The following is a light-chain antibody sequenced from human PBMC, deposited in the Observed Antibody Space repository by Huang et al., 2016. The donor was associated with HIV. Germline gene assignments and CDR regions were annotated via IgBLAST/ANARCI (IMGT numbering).Light chain of an antibody. V-gene: IGKV3-15*01. Sequence: EIVMTQSPATLSVSPGESATLSCRASRSVSSNLAWYQQRHGQAPRLLIYVASTRATGIPSRFSGSGSWTEFTLTISSLHSDDFAVYYCQQYHNWPPLTFGGGSKVEIK. CDR1: RSVSSN. CDR2: VAS. J-gene: IGKJ4*01. CDR3: QQYHNWPPLT.